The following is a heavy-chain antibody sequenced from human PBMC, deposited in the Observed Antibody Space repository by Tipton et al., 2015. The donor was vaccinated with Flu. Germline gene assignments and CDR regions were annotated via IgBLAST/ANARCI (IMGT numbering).Heavy chain of an antibody. CDR2: MFYSGRT. Sequence: TLSLTCTVSGGSVSTYYWSWVRQSPGKGLEWIGHMFYSGRTNYNPSLKSRVTISIDASKNQFSLKLTSVTAVDTAVYYCARDGGDYSKPYGLDVWGQGTTVTVSS. D-gene: IGHD4-11*01. J-gene: IGHJ6*02. V-gene: IGHV4-59*02. CDR1: GGSVSTYY. CDR3: ARDGGDYSKPYGLDV.